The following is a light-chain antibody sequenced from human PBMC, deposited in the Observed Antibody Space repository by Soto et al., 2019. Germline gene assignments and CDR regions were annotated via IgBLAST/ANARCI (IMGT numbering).Light chain of an antibody. J-gene: IGKJ4*01. Sequence: IQVTQCPSSLSASVGDRVTINCRASRDISSYLAWYQQKPGKAPTLLIYAASTLQSGVPSRFSGSGFGTDFTLTISSLQAEDFASYYCQQLRSYPSTFGGGTKVDIK. CDR3: QQLRSYPST. V-gene: IGKV1-9*01. CDR2: AAS. CDR1: RDISSY.